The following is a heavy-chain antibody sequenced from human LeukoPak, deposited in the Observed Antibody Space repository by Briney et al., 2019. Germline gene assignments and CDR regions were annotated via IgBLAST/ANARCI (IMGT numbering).Heavy chain of an antibody. CDR1: GFTLGSYE. V-gene: IGHV3-48*03. Sequence: SGGSLRLSCAASGFTLGSYEMNWVRQAPGKGLEWVSYISSSGSTIYYADSVKGRFTISRGNAKNSLYLQMNSLRAEDTAVYYCARDHPPYDYWGQGTLVTVSS. CDR2: ISSSGSTI. CDR3: ARDHPPYDY. J-gene: IGHJ4*02.